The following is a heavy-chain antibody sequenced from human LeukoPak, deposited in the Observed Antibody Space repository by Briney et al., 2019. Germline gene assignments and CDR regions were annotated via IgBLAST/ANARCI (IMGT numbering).Heavy chain of an antibody. J-gene: IGHJ6*02. Sequence: GGSLRLSCAASGFTFSSYAMSWVRQAPGKGLEWVSAISGSGGSTYYADSVKGRFTISRDNSKNTLYLQMNSLRAEDTAVYYCAKAHYGSGSPLGYYYYGMDVWGQGTTVTVSS. CDR1: GFTFSSYA. CDR3: AKAHYGSGSPLGYYYYGMDV. D-gene: IGHD3-10*01. V-gene: IGHV3-23*01. CDR2: ISGSGGST.